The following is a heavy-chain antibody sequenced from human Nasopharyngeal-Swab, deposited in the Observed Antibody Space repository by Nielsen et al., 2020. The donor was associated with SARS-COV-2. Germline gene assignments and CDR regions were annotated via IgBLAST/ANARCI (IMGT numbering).Heavy chain of an antibody. V-gene: IGHV3-30-3*01. Sequence: GSLRLSCAASGFTFSSYAMHWVRQAPGKELEWVAVISYDGSNKYYADSVKGRFTISRDNSKNTLYLQMNSLRAEDTAVYYCASPYSGSYLDAFDIWGQGTMVTVSS. D-gene: IGHD1-26*01. CDR3: ASPYSGSYLDAFDI. CDR2: ISYDGSNK. CDR1: GFTFSSYA. J-gene: IGHJ3*02.